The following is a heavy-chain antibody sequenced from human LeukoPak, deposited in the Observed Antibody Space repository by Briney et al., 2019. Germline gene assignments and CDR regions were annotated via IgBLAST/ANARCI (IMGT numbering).Heavy chain of an antibody. CDR3: ATLDCSSIRCYEGGHYYYMDV. CDR1: GYSFTSYW. V-gene: IGHV5-51*01. J-gene: IGHJ6*03. Sequence: RGESLKISCKGSGYSFTSYWIGWVRQMPGKGLEWMGIIYPGDSDTRYSPSSQGQVTISADKSISTAYLQWSSLKASDTAMYYCATLDCSSIRCYEGGHYYYMDVWGKGTTVTVSS. CDR2: IYPGDSDT. D-gene: IGHD2-2*01.